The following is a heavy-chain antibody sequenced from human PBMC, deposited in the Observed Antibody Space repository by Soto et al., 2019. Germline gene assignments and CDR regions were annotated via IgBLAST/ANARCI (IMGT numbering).Heavy chain of an antibody. CDR1: GGSISRGDYY. V-gene: IGHV4-30-4*01. J-gene: IGHJ5*02. D-gene: IGHD4-17*01. Sequence: SETLSLTCTVSGGSISRGDYYWSWIRQPPGKGLEWIGYIYYSGSTYYNPSPKSRVTISVDTSKNQFSLKLSSVTAADTAVYYCARASYGDYAGNWFDPWGQATLVTVSS. CDR2: IYYSGST. CDR3: ARASYGDYAGNWFDP.